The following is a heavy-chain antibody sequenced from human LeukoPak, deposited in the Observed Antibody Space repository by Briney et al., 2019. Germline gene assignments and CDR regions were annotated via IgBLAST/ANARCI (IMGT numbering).Heavy chain of an antibody. D-gene: IGHD6-13*01. V-gene: IGHV1-18*01. CDR2: ISPYNGNT. CDR3: ARGGPFQSSSWTVYYFDY. Sequence: GASVKVSCKAAGYTFTNYGVSWVQQAPGQGLEWMGWISPYNGNTNSAQKLQGRVTMTTDTSTSTAYMDLRSLRSDDTAVYYCARGGPFQSSSWTVYYFDYWGQGTLVTVSS. J-gene: IGHJ4*02. CDR1: GYTFTNYG.